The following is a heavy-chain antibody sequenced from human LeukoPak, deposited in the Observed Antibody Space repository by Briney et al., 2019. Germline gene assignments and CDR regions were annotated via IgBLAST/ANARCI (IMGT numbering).Heavy chain of an antibody. J-gene: IGHJ1*01. CDR1: GFTVSSNY. V-gene: IGHV3-53*01. CDR2: IYSGGST. Sequence: GGSLRLSCAASGFTVSSNYMSWVRQAPGKGLEWVSVIYSGGSTYYADSVKGRFTISRDNSKNTLYLQMNSLRAEDTAVYYCARDRIEYSSGSGYFQHWGQGTLVTVSS. CDR3: ARDRIEYSSGSGYFQH. D-gene: IGHD6-19*01.